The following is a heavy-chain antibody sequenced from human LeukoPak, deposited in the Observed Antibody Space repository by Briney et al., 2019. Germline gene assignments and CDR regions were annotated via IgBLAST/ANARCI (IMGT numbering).Heavy chain of an antibody. CDR1: GYSFTNYW. CDR3: ARGGGSRWTAFDY. CDR2: IYPGVSDT. D-gene: IGHD5-24*01. J-gene: IGHJ4*02. V-gene: IGHV5-51*01. Sequence: GESLKISCRGSGYSFTNYWIGCVRQMPGKGLEWEVIIYPGVSDTRYSPSFQGQVTMSAEKSISTAYLQWSSLKASDTAIYYCARGGGSRWTAFDYWDQGTLVTAS.